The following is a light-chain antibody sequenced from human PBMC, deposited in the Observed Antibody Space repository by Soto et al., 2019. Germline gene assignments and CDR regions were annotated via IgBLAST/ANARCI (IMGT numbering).Light chain of an antibody. CDR2: GAS. V-gene: IGKV3-15*01. CDR3: QQYNNWPRT. CDR1: QSVSSN. J-gene: IGKJ1*01. Sequence: ELVLPPSPGTLSLSPGERAPLSCRARQSVSSNLAWYQQKPGQDHRLLIYGASTRATGIPARFSGSGSGTEFTLTIRSLQSEDFAVYYCQQYNNWPRTCGQGTKGDIK.